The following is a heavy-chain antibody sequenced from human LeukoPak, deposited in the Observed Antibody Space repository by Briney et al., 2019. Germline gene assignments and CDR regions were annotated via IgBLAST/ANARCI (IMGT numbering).Heavy chain of an antibody. Sequence: GRSLRLSCAASGFTFSSYAMHWVRQAPGKGLEWVAVISYDGSNKYYADSVKGRFTISRDNSKNTLYLQMNSLRAEDTAVYYCARFSFTMVRGVLYNWFDPWGQGTLVTVSS. CDR2: ISYDGSNK. V-gene: IGHV3-30*04. CDR1: GFTFSSYA. CDR3: ARFSFTMVRGVLYNWFDP. D-gene: IGHD3-10*01. J-gene: IGHJ5*02.